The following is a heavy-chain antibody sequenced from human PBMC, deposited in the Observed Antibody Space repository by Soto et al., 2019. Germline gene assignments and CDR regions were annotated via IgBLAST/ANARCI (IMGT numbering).Heavy chain of an antibody. Sequence: QVQLVQSGAEVKKPGSSVKVSCKASGGTFSSYTISWVRQAPGQGLEWMGRIIPILGIANYAQKFQGRVTITADKSTSTAYMELSSLRSEDTAVYYCAREPNYYGSGSYYRSHGNWFDPWGQGTLVTVSS. CDR2: IIPILGIA. CDR1: GGTFSSYT. J-gene: IGHJ5*02. CDR3: AREPNYYGSGSYYRSHGNWFDP. D-gene: IGHD3-10*01. V-gene: IGHV1-69*08.